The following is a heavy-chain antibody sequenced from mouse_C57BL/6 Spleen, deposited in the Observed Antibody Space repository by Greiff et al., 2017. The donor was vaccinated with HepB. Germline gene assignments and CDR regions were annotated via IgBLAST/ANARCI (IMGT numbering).Heavy chain of an antibody. CDR3: ARGPLPNWYFDV. D-gene: IGHD5-5*01. J-gene: IGHJ1*03. Sequence: EVKLQESGPGLVKPSQSLSLTCSVTGYSITSGYYWNWIRQFPGNKLEWMGYISYDGSNNYNPSLKNRISITRDTSKNQFFLKLNSVTTEDTATYYCARGPLPNWYFDVWGTGTTVTVSS. CDR1: GYSITSGYY. CDR2: ISYDGSN. V-gene: IGHV3-6*01.